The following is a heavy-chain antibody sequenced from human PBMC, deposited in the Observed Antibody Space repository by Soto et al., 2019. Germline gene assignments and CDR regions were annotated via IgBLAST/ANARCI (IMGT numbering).Heavy chain of an antibody. J-gene: IGHJ4*02. CDR2: ISYDGSNK. D-gene: IGHD3-22*01. CDR3: AKEAGYDSSGYQLYFDY. Sequence: AGGSKIDSNSSSGFNISSYSMHLVRPKQEKGLEWVAVISYDGSNKYYADSVKGRFTISRDNSKNTLYLQMNSLRAEDTAVYHCAKEAGYDSSGYQLYFDYWGQGTLVTVSS. CDR1: GFNISSYS. V-gene: IGHV3-30*04.